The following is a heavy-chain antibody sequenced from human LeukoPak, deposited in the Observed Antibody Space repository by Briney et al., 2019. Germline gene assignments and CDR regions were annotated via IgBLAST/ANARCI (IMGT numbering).Heavy chain of an antibody. CDR2: LYTSGST. CDR3: AGTEPPTGNYNWFDP. J-gene: IGHJ5*02. D-gene: IGHD1-14*01. Sequence: SETLSLTCTVSGGSISSYYWSWIRQPAGKGLEWIGRLYTSGSTNYNPSLKTRVTMSVDTSKNQCSVKLSSVTAADTAVYYCAGTEPPTGNYNWFDPWGQGTLVTVSS. CDR1: GGSISSYY. V-gene: IGHV4-4*07.